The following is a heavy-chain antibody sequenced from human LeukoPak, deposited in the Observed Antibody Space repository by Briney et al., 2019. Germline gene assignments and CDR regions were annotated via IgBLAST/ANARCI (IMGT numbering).Heavy chain of an antibody. CDR2: IYYSGST. CDR3: ARARDGHINNWFDP. Sequence: SETLSLTCTVSGGSINSYYWSWIRQPPWKELEWIGYIYYSGSTEYNPSLKSRVTISVDTSKNQFSLKMSSVTAADTAVYYCARARDGHINNWFDPWGQGTLVTVSS. D-gene: IGHD5-24*01. V-gene: IGHV4-59*01. CDR1: GGSINSYY. J-gene: IGHJ5*02.